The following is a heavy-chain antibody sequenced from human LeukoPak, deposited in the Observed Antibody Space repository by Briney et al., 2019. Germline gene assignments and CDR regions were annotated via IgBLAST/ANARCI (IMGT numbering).Heavy chain of an antibody. Sequence: GGSLRLSCAASGFTFSSYGMHWVRQAPGKGLEWVAVISYDGSNKYYADSVKGRFTISRDNSKNTLYLQMNSLRAEDTAIYYCAKVLVLVSANRYYFDYWGQGTLVTVSS. J-gene: IGHJ4*02. CDR1: GFTFSSYG. D-gene: IGHD2-15*01. CDR2: ISYDGSNK. V-gene: IGHV3-30*18. CDR3: AKVLVLVSANRYYFDY.